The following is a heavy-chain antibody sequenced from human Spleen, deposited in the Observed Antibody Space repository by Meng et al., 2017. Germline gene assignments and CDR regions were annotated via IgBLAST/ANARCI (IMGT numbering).Heavy chain of an antibody. J-gene: IGHJ4*02. CDR1: GFTFDDYA. V-gene: IGHV3-43D*03. D-gene: IGHD4-11*01. CDR2: ISWDGGST. CDR3: ARGPTTMAHDFDY. Sequence: GESLKISCAASGFTFDDYAMHLVRQATGKGLEWVSLISWDGGSTYYTDSVKGRFIICRDNSKNSLYLQMNSLSAEDTALYYCARGPTTMAHDFDYWGQGTLVTVSS.